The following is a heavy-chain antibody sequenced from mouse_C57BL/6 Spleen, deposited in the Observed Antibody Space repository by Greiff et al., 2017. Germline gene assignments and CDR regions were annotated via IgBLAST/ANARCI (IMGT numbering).Heavy chain of an antibody. CDR2: IYPGDGDT. CDR3: ARAGYGNTLYYFDY. J-gene: IGHJ2*01. Sequence: VKLVESGPELVKPGASVKISCKASGYAFSSSWMNWVKQRPGKGLEWIGRIYPGDGDTNYNGKFKGKATLTADKSSSTAYMQLSSLTSEDSAVYFCARAGYGNTLYYFDYWGQGTTLTVSS. D-gene: IGHD2-1*01. CDR1: GYAFSSSW. V-gene: IGHV1-82*01.